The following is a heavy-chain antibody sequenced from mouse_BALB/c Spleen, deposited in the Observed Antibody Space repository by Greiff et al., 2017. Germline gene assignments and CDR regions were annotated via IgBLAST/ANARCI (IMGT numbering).Heavy chain of an antibody. CDR2: ISSGGSYT. Sequence: EVKVVESGGGLVKPGGSLKLSCAASGFTFSSYAMSWVRQSPEKRLEWVAEISSGGSYTYYPDTVTGRFTISRDNAKNTLYLEMSSLRSEDTAMYYCARIYYYSMDYWGQGTSVTVSS. CDR3: ARIYYYSMDY. CDR1: GFTFSSYA. V-gene: IGHV5-9-4*01. J-gene: IGHJ4*01.